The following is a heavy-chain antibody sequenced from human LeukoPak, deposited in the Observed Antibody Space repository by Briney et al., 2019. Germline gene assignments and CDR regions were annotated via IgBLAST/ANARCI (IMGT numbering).Heavy chain of an antibody. Sequence: GRSLRLSCAASGFTFSSYATHWVRQAPGKGLEWVAVISYDGSNKYYADSVKGRFTISRDNSKNTLYLQMNSLRAEDTAVYYCARDTEQWLARYFDYWGQGTLVTVSS. V-gene: IGHV3-30-3*01. CDR3: ARDTEQWLARYFDY. D-gene: IGHD6-19*01. J-gene: IGHJ4*02. CDR2: ISYDGSNK. CDR1: GFTFSSYA.